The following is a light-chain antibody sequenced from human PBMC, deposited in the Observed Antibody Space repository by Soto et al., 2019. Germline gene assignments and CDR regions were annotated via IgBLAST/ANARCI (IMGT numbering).Light chain of an antibody. CDR1: SSNIGASYA. V-gene: IGLV1-40*01. CDR3: QSYDSSLSGSV. CDR2: GNS. Sequence: SVLTQPPSVSGAPGQRVTISCTGTSSNIGASYAVHWYQQLPGTAPKLLIYGNSNRPSGAPDRFSGSKSGTSASLAITGLQAEDEADYYCQSYDSSLSGSVFGGGTKLTVL. J-gene: IGLJ3*02.